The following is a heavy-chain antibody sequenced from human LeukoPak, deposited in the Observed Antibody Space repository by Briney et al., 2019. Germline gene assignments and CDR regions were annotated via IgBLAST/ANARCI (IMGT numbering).Heavy chain of an antibody. D-gene: IGHD3-10*01. CDR2: ISYDGSNK. CDR3: AKDVRALNNYGSGSSGFY. CDR1: GFTFSSYG. Sequence: SGGSLRLSCAAPGFTFSSYGMHWVRQAPGKGLEWVAVISYDGSNKYYADPVKGRFTISRDNSKNTLYLQMNSLRVEDTAVYYCAKDVRALNNYGSGSSGFYWGQGTLVTVSS. J-gene: IGHJ4*02. V-gene: IGHV3-30*18.